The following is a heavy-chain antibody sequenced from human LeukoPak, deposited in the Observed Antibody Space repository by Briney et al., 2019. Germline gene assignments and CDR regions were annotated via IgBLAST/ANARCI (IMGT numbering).Heavy chain of an antibody. Sequence: RSSETLSLTCAVSGGSISSSNWWSWVRQPPGKGLEWIGEIYHSGSTNYNPSLKSRVTISVDKSKNQFSLKLSSVTAADTAVYYCARRGDYVEYFDLWGRGTLVTVSS. V-gene: IGHV4-4*02. CDR1: GGSISSSNW. J-gene: IGHJ2*01. CDR3: ARRGDYVEYFDL. CDR2: IYHSGST. D-gene: IGHD4-17*01.